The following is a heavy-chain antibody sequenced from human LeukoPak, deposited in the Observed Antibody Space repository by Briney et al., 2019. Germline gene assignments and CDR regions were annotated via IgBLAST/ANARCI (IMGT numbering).Heavy chain of an antibody. D-gene: IGHD3-22*01. Sequence: SETLSLTCAVYGGSFSGYYWSWIRQPPGKGLEWIGSIYYSGSTYYNPSLKSRVTISVDTSKNQFSLKLSSVTAADTAVYYCARLTRGMIVVVIDYWGQGTLVTVSS. V-gene: IGHV4-34*01. J-gene: IGHJ4*02. CDR1: GGSFSGYY. CDR3: ARLTRGMIVVVIDY. CDR2: IYYSGST.